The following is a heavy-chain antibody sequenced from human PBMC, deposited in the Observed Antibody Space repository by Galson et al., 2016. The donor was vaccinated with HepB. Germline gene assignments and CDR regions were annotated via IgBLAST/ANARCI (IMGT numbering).Heavy chain of an antibody. V-gene: IGHV4-39*01. CDR1: GDSLSSSTYF. D-gene: IGHD4-17*01. J-gene: IGHJ4*02. Sequence: SETLSLTCTVSGDSLSSSTYFWDWIRQPPGKGLEWIGGSHYSGNTYYNASLQSRVTISVDTSKNRFSLRLRSVTAADTAVYYCARRPYGDYTNFFDSWGQGTLVTVSS. CDR2: SHYSGNT. CDR3: ARRPYGDYTNFFDS.